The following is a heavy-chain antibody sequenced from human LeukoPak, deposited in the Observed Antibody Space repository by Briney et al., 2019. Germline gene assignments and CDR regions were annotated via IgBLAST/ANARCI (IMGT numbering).Heavy chain of an antibody. J-gene: IGHJ5*02. CDR2: IYPGDSDT. CDR1: GYSFTSYW. D-gene: IGHD3-10*01. CDR3: ARVPTYYYGSGSYFNRFDP. V-gene: IGHV5-51*01. Sequence: GGSLKISCKGSGYSFTSYWIGWVRQMPGKGLEWMGIIYPGDSDTRYSPSFQGQVTISADKSIGTAYLQWSSLKASDTAMYYCARVPTYYYGSGSYFNRFDPWGQGTLVTVSS.